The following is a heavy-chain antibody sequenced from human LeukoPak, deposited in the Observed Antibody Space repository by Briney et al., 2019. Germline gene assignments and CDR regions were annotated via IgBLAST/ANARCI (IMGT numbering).Heavy chain of an antibody. CDR1: GGSFSGYY. CDR3: ARGWDDFWRGYRPSYYYYMDV. D-gene: IGHD3-3*01. Sequence: SETLSLTCAVYGGSFSGYYWSWILQPPGKGLEWIGEINHSGSTNYNPSLKSRVTMSVDTSKNQFSLKLSSVTAADTAVYYCARGWDDFWRGYRPSYYYYMDVWGKGTTVTVSS. J-gene: IGHJ6*03. CDR2: INHSGST. V-gene: IGHV4-34*01.